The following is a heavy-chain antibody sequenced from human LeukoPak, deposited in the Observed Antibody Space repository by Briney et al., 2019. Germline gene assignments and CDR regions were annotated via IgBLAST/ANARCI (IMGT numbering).Heavy chain of an antibody. V-gene: IGHV1-18*01. Sequence: ASVRVSCKTSGYTFSNFGINWVRQAPGQGLEWMGWISGNNYNPNYGQKFQGRLTVTTDSSTSTAYMELRNLRFDDTAVYYCARDGTSTDDYWGQGTLVTVSS. CDR3: ARDGTSTDDY. CDR2: ISGNNYNP. J-gene: IGHJ4*02. D-gene: IGHD2-2*01. CDR1: GYTFSNFG.